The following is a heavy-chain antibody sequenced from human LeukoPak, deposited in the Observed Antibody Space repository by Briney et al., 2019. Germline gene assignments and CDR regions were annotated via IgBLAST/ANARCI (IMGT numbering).Heavy chain of an antibody. CDR1: GFTFSSYG. V-gene: IGHV3-30*02. J-gene: IGHJ2*01. D-gene: IGHD2-2*01. Sequence: GGSLRLSCAASGFTFSSYGIHWVRQAPGKGLEWVALIRNDGCNKYYADSVKGRFTISRDNYKNTLYLQMNSLRAEDTAVYYCAKAPGYCSSTSCYGSYWYFDLWGRGTLVTVSS. CDR2: IRNDGCNK. CDR3: AKAPGYCSSTSCYGSYWYFDL.